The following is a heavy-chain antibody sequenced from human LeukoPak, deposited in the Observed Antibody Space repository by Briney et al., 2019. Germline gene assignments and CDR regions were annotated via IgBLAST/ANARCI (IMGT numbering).Heavy chain of an antibody. V-gene: IGHV3-21*01. D-gene: IGHD2-2*01. CDR3: AREGPHCSSTSCYDY. J-gene: IGHJ4*02. CDR2: ISSSSSYI. CDR1: GFTFGSYG. Sequence: PGGSLRLSCAASGFTFGSYGMHWVRQAPGKGLEWVSSISSSSSYIYYADSVKGRFTISRDNAKNSLYLQMNSLRAEDTAVYYCAREGPHCSSTSCYDYWGQGTLVTVSS.